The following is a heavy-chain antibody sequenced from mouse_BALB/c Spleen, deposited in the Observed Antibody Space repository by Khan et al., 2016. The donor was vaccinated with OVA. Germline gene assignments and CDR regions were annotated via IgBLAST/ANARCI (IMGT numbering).Heavy chain of an antibody. J-gene: IGHJ4*01. D-gene: IGHD1-1*01. CDR2: INTYTGEP. CDR1: GYTLTNYG. Sequence: QIQLVQSGPELKKPGETVKISCKASGYTLTNYGMYWVKQAPGKGLKWMGWINTYTGEPTYADYFKGRFAFSLETSASTAYLQINNLKNKDTATYFCATPHYFSYVMVYWGQGTSVTVSS. V-gene: IGHV9-3-1*01. CDR3: ATPHYFSYVMVY.